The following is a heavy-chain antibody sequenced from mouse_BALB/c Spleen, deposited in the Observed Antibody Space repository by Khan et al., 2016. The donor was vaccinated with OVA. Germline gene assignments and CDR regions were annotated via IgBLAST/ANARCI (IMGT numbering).Heavy chain of an antibody. Sequence: VQLKESGPGLVAPSQSLSITCTVSGFSLTSYGVHWVRQPPGKGLEWLVVIWSDGFTTYNSALKYRLSISKDNSKSQIFLKMKRLQTDDTALYYLTRGIYYFGSKYMDYWGQGTSVTVSS. CDR3: TRGIYYFGSKYMDY. D-gene: IGHD1-1*01. J-gene: IGHJ4*01. CDR1: GFSLTSYG. V-gene: IGHV2-6*02. CDR2: IWSDGFT.